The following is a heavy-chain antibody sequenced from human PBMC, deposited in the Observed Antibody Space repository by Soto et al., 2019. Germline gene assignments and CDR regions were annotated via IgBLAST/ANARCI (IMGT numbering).Heavy chain of an antibody. CDR1: GFTLRNYA. CDR2: ISWSGGTI. CDR3: AKDMAHYDFWGNNERALDV. D-gene: IGHD3-3*01. Sequence: EVQLVESGGGLVQPGRSLRLSCAASGFTLRNYAMHWVRQAPGKGLEWVSGISWSGGTIGYADSVKGRFTISRDNAKNSLYLEMNSLRAEDTALYYCAKDMAHYDFWGNNERALDVWGQGTTVIVSS. J-gene: IGHJ6*02. V-gene: IGHV3-9*01.